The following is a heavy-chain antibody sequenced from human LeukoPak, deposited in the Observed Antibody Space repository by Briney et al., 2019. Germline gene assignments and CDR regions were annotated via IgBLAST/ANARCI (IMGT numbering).Heavy chain of an antibody. Sequence: ASVKVSCKASGYTFTSYYMHWVRQAPGQGLEWMGIINPSGGSTSYAQKFQGRVTMTRDTSTSTVYMELSSLRSEDTAVYYCGRGTLAIFGVVHAPLFDYWGQGTLVTVSS. D-gene: IGHD3-3*01. J-gene: IGHJ4*02. CDR2: INPSGGST. CDR1: GYTFTSYY. V-gene: IGHV1-46*01. CDR3: GRGTLAIFGVVHAPLFDY.